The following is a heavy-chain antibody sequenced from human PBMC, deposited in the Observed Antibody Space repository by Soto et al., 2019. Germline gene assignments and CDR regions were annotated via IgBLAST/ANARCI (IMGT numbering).Heavy chain of an antibody. CDR3: AKAREHYGGIPLHYYYGMEV. CDR1: GFTFSSYA. Sequence: EVQLLESGGGLVQPGGSLRLSCAASGFTFSSYAMSWVRQAPGKGLEWASPISGSGGSTYYADSVKGRFTISRDNSKYTLYLQMNSLRAEDTAVYYCAKAREHYGGIPLHYYYGMEVCGQGTTVTVSS. D-gene: IGHD4-17*01. V-gene: IGHV3-23*01. J-gene: IGHJ6*02. CDR2: ISGSGGST.